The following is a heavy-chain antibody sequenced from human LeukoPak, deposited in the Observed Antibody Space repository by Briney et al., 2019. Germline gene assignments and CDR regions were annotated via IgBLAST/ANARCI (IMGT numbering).Heavy chain of an antibody. Sequence: ASVKVSCKASGYTFTGYYMHWVRQAPGQGLEWMGWINPNSGGTNYAQKFQGRVTMTRDTSINTAYMELSSLRYDDTAVYYCASLCGGDCYSDYWGQGTLVTVSS. V-gene: IGHV1-2*02. CDR2: INPNSGGT. CDR3: ASLCGGDCYSDY. D-gene: IGHD2-21*02. J-gene: IGHJ4*02. CDR1: GYTFTGYY.